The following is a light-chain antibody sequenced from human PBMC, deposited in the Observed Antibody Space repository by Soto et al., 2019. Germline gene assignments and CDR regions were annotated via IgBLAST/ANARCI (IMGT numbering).Light chain of an antibody. J-gene: IGLJ3*02. Sequence: QSVLTQPPSASGTPGQRVTISCSGSSSNIGGNPVNWYQQLPGTAPKVLIYNNNQRPSGVPDRFSGSKSGTSASLAISGLQSEDEADYYCAAWHDSLNGPVFGGGT. CDR1: SSNIGGNP. V-gene: IGLV1-44*01. CDR3: AAWHDSLNGPV. CDR2: NNN.